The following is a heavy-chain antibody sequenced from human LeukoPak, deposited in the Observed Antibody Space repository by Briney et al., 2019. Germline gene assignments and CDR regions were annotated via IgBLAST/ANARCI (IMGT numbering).Heavy chain of an antibody. V-gene: IGHV3-23*01. CDR3: AKDGTAMVLYYFDY. CDR2: ISGSGGST. CDR1: GFTFSSYA. J-gene: IGHJ4*02. Sequence: GGSLRLSCAASGFTFSSYAMSWVRQAPGKGLEWVSAISGSGGSTYYADSVKGRFTISRDNSKNTLYLQMDSLRAEDTAVYYCAKDGTAMVLYYFDYWGQGTLVTVSS. D-gene: IGHD5-18*01.